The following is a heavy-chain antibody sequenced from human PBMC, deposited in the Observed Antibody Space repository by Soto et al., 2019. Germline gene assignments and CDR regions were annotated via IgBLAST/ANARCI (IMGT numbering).Heavy chain of an antibody. CDR3: ARDRKNSNWPNFDS. CDR1: GGTFSSYA. D-gene: IGHD6-13*01. J-gene: IGHJ4*02. V-gene: IGHV1-69*13. Sequence: SVKVSCKASGGTFSSYAISWVRQAPGQGLEWMGGIIPIFGTANYAQKFQGRVTITADESTSTAYMELSSLTFEDMAVYYCARDRKNSNWPNFDSWGLGTLVTVSS. CDR2: IIPIFGTA.